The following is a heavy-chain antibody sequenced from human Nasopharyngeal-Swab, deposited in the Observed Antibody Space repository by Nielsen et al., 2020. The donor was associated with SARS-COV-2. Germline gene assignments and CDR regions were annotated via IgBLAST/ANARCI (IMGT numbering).Heavy chain of an antibody. D-gene: IGHD1-26*01. J-gene: IGHJ3*02. CDR2: ISYDGSNK. V-gene: IGHV3-30*03. CDR1: GFTFSNYG. Sequence: GESLKISCVASGFTFSNYGMHWVRQAPGKGLEWVAVISYDGSNKYYADSVKGRFTISRDNSKNTLYLQMNSLRAEDTAVYYCARDPDSGSDYGAFDIWGQGTMVTVSS. CDR3: ARDPDSGSDYGAFDI.